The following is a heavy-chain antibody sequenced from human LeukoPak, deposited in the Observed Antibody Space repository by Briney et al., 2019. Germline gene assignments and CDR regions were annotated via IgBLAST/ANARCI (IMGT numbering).Heavy chain of an antibody. Sequence: PGRSLRLSCAASGFTFSSYGMHWVRQAPGKGLEWVAVISYDGSNKYYADSVKGRFTISRDNSKSTLYLQMNSLRAEDTAVYYCAAEGYSYGYDWGQGTLVTVSS. CDR2: ISYDGSNK. CDR3: AAEGYSYGYD. D-gene: IGHD5-18*01. J-gene: IGHJ4*02. V-gene: IGHV3-30*03. CDR1: GFTFSSYG.